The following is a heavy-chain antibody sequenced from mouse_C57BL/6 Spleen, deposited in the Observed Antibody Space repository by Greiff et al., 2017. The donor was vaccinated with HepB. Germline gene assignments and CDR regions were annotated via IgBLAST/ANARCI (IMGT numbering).Heavy chain of an antibody. Sequence: EVKLQESGPGLVKPSQSLSLTCSVTGYSITSGYYWNWIRQFPGNKLEWMGYISYDGSNNYNPSLKNRISITRDTSKNQFFLKLNSVTTEDTATYYCARGYHDYAMDYWGQRTSVTVSS. J-gene: IGHJ4*01. CDR2: ISYDGSN. V-gene: IGHV3-6*01. CDR1: GYSITSGYY. CDR3: ARGYHDYAMDY.